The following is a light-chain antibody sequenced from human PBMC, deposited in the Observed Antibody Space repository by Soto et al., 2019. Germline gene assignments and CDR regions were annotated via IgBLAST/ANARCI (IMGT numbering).Light chain of an antibody. J-gene: IGKJ4*01. CDR3: QQRSDWPPLS. CDR1: QSVSSY. CDR2: DAS. V-gene: IGKV3-11*01. Sequence: EIVLTQSPATLSLYPGERATLSCRASQSVSSYVAWYQKKPGQAPRLLIYDASNRATGIPARFSGSGSGTDFTLIINSLEPEDFAIYYCQQRSDWPPLSFGGGTKVEIK.